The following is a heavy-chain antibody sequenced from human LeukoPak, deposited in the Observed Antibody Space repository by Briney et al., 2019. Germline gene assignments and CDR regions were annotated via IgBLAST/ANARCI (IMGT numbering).Heavy chain of an antibody. CDR1: GFTFSKFG. D-gene: IGHD2-2*01. Sequence: PGGSLRLSCAASGFTFSKFGMHWVRQTPGKGLEWVALVWNDGSKNYYADSVKGRFTISRDNSKDTLYLLLNSLRAEDTAVYYCAKDWSLGHGCLDYWGQGTLVTVSS. CDR3: AKDWSLGHGCLDY. J-gene: IGHJ4*02. CDR2: VWNDGSKN. V-gene: IGHV3-33*06.